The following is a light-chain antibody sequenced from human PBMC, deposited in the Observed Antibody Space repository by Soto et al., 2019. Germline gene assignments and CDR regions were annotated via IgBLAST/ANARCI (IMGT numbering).Light chain of an antibody. CDR2: GAS. J-gene: IGKJ1*01. V-gene: IGKV3-15*01. CDR1: QSVSSN. CDR3: QQYNNWPPWT. Sequence: EMVMTQAPATLSVSPGERATLSCRASQSVSSNLAWYQQKPGQAPRLLIYGASTRATGIPARFSGSGSGTEFTLTISRLQSEDFAVYYCQQYNNWPPWTFGQGTKVDIK.